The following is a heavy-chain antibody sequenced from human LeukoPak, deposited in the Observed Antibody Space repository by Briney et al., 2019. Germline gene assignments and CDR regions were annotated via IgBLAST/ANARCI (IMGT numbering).Heavy chain of an antibody. Sequence: GGSLRPSCAASGFTFSSYAMSWVRQAPGKGLEWVSAISGSGGSSYYADSVKGRFTISGDNSKNTLYLQMNSLRAADTAVYYCAKVVIVVVPAAMDYWGQGTLVTVSS. CDR2: ISGSGGSS. CDR3: AKVVIVVVPAAMDY. CDR1: GFTFSSYA. V-gene: IGHV3-23*01. D-gene: IGHD2-2*01. J-gene: IGHJ4*02.